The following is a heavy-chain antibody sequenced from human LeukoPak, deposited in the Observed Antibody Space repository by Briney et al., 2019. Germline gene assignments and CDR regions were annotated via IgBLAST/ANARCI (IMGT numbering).Heavy chain of an antibody. J-gene: IGHJ6*02. V-gene: IGHV5-51*01. CDR1: GYSFATYW. CDR3: ARLGYSYGYAAYYYGMDV. CDR2: IYPGDSDT. Sequence: GESLKISCQGSGYSFATYWIGWVRQMPGKGLEWMGIIYPGDSDTRYSPSFQGQVTISADKSISTAYPQWSSLKASDTAMYYCARLGYSYGYAAYYYGMDVWGQGTTVTVSS. D-gene: IGHD5-18*01.